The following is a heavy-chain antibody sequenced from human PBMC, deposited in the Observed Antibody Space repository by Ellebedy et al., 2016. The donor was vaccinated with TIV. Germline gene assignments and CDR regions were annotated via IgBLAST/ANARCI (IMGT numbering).Heavy chain of an antibody. CDR3: ARGFDDSTPSFDY. Sequence: MPSETLSLTCAISGGSVSSNSVWNWIRQSPSRGLEWLGRTYYRSKWYNEYAVTVKSRINVNADTSKNQFSLQLNSVTPEDTAVYYCARGFDDSTPSFDYWGQGSLVTVSS. J-gene: IGHJ4*02. D-gene: IGHD3-3*01. CDR1: GGSVSSNSV. CDR2: TYYRSKWYN. V-gene: IGHV6-1*01.